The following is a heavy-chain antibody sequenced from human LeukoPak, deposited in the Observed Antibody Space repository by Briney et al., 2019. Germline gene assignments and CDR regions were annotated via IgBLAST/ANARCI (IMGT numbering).Heavy chain of an antibody. CDR2: IYSGST. D-gene: IGHD6-13*01. CDR1: GGSISSYY. J-gene: IGHJ4*02. Sequence: SETLSLTCTVSGGSISSYYWNWIRQPPGKGLEWIGYIYSGSTNYNPSLKSRVTISVDTSKNQFSLKLRSVTAADTAVYYCARAGSSSWYADYWGQGTLVTVSS. CDR3: ARAGSSSWYADY. V-gene: IGHV4-59*01.